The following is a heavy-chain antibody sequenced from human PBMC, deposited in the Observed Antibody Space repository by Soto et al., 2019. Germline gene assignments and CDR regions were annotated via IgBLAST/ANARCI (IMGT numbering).Heavy chain of an antibody. CDR3: ARTKDDDILTGYYNNYYYYYMDV. Sequence: SETLSLTCTVSGGSISSYYWSWLRQPPGKGLEWIGYIYYSGSTNYNPSLKSRVTISVDTSKNQFSLKLSSVTAADTAVYYCARTKDDDILTGYYNNYYYYYMDVWGKGTRSPSP. J-gene: IGHJ6*03. V-gene: IGHV4-59*01. CDR1: GGSISSYY. CDR2: IYYSGST. D-gene: IGHD3-9*01.